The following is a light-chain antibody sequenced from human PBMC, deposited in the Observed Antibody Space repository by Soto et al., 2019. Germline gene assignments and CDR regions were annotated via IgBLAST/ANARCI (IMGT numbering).Light chain of an antibody. CDR3: QKYGGSPNT. V-gene: IGKV3-20*01. CDR1: QRVTSNY. CDR2: RAS. J-gene: IGKJ2*01. Sequence: EIVLTQSPCTLSLSPGDRATLSCRASQRVTSNYIAWYQQRQGQAPMLLISRASTRPTGVPDRFSGGGSGTDFTLTISRLEPEDFAVYFCQKYGGSPNTFGPGTKLDIK.